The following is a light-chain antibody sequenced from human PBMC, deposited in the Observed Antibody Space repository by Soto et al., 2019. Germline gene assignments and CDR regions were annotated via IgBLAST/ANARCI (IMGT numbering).Light chain of an antibody. CDR3: QKYNSYPPT. CDR1: HDITID. Sequence: DIQMTQSPSSLFASVGDRVTITCRAIHDITIDLAWYQQKPWKPPKLLISDVSKLQSGVPPRFSGSGYATDFTLTITSLQPEDVATYYCQKYNSYPPTVGGGTKVEI. V-gene: IGKV1-27*01. CDR2: DVS. J-gene: IGKJ4*01.